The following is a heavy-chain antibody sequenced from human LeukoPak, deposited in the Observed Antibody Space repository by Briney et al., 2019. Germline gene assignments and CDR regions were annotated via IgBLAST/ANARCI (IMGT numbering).Heavy chain of an antibody. CDR2: SGSGGST. D-gene: IGHD3-3*01. J-gene: IGHJ4*02. Sequence: SGSGGSTYYADPVKGRFTISRDNSKNTLYLQMNSLRAEDTAVYYCAKAALRRFLEWHNFDYWGQGTLVTVSS. V-gene: IGHV3-23*01. CDR3: AKAALRRFLEWHNFDY.